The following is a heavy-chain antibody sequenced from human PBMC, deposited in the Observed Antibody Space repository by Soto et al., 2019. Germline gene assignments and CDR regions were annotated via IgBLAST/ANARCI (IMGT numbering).Heavy chain of an antibody. V-gene: IGHV3-23*01. CDR3: AIDRAMMSYFDP. CDR1: GFTFSSYA. J-gene: IGHJ5*02. D-gene: IGHD3-22*01. Sequence: EVQLLESGGGLVQPGGSLRLACAASGFTFSSYAMSWVRQAPGKGLEWVSSINGRGYSVFYADSVKGRFTISRDNSKNTVYLEMNRLRVEDTAVYSCAIDRAMMSYFDPWGQGTLVNVSS. CDR2: INGRGYSV.